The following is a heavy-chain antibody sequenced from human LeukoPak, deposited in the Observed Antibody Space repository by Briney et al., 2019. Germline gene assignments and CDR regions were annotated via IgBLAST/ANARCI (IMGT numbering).Heavy chain of an antibody. V-gene: IGHV1-69*05. CDR1: GGTFSSYA. Sequence: SVKVSCKASGGTFSSYAISWVRQAPGQGLEWMGGIIPIFGTANYAQKFQGRVTITTDESTSTAYMELSSLRSEDTVVYYCARSRIIYSGYDWEDFFDYWGQGTLVTVSS. CDR2: IIPIFGTA. D-gene: IGHD5-12*01. CDR3: ARSRIIYSGYDWEDFFDY. J-gene: IGHJ4*02.